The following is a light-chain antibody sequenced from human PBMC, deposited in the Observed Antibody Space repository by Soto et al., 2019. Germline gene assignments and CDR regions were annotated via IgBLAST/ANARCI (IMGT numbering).Light chain of an antibody. CDR2: GAS. V-gene: IGKV3-15*01. Sequence: EIVMTQSPATLSVSPGVRATLSCRASQSISDTLAWYPQKPGQAPRLLIYGASRRATGFPARFSGSGSGTDGTLTISSLQSEDLAVYYGQQYNNWPWTVGQGTKVDIK. CDR3: QQYNNWPWT. J-gene: IGKJ1*01. CDR1: QSISDT.